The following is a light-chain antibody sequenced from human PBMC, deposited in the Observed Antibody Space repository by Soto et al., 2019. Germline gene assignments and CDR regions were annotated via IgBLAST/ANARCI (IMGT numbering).Light chain of an antibody. CDR1: SSDVGGYNY. CDR2: EVS. V-gene: IGLV2-14*01. J-gene: IGLJ3*02. Sequence: QSVLTQPASVSGSPGQSITISCTGTSSDVGGYNYVSWYQQHPGKAPKLVIYEVSNRPSGISNLFSGSKSGNTASLTLSGLQAEDEADYYYSSYTTGSTLGGFGGGTKRTVL. CDR3: SSYTTGSTLGG.